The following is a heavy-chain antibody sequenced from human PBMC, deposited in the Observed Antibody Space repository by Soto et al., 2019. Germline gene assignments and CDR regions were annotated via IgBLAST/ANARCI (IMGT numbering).Heavy chain of an antibody. J-gene: IGHJ3*02. CDR1: GFTFSSYS. V-gene: IGHV3-48*02. Sequence: SLRLSCAASGFTFSSYSMNWVRQAPGKGLEWVSYISSSSSTIYYADSVKGRFTISRDNAKNSLYLQMNSLRDEDTAVYYCARRLRFLEWQGYAFDIWGQGTMVTVSS. CDR3: ARRLRFLEWQGYAFDI. D-gene: IGHD3-3*01. CDR2: ISSSSSTI.